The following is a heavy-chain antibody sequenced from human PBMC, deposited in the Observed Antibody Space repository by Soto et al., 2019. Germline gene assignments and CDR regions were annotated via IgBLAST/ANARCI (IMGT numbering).Heavy chain of an antibody. CDR3: VGGRSVLCMDL. CDR2: INPKNGGI. V-gene: IGHV1-2*02. Sequence: ASVKVSCNSAGYTFTAFYIHWVRHLPGQGLEWVGWINPKNGGINYDQKFQGRVTMTRDTYVNTSYMDLNRMNFDDSAIYYCVGGRSVLCMDLWGRGTQVTVSS. CDR1: GYTFTAFY. D-gene: IGHD2-2*01. J-gene: IGHJ1*01.